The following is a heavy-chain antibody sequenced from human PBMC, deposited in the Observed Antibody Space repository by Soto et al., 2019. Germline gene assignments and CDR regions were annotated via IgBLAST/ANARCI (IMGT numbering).Heavy chain of an antibody. V-gene: IGHV5-10-1*01. D-gene: IGHD3-22*01. J-gene: IGHJ4*02. CDR3: ARQIYDSDTGPNFQYYFDS. Sequence: GESLKISCKGSGYSFAGYWLTWVRQKPGTGLEWMGRIDPSDSQTYYSPSFRGHVTISVTKSTTTVFLQWSSLRASDTAMYYCARQIYDSDTGPNFQYYFDSWGQGTPVTVSS. CDR2: IDPSDSQT. CDR1: GYSFAGYW.